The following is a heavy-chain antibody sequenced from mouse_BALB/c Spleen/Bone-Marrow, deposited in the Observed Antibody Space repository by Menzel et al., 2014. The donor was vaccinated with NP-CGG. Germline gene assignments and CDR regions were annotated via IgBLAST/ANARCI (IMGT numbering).Heavy chain of an antibody. CDR2: INPGSGGT. Sequence: VQLQQSGAELVRPGTSVKVSCKASGYALTNYLIEWVKQRPGQGLEWIGVINPGSGGTNYNEKFKAKATLTADKSSGTAYMQLSSLTSDDSAVYFCARCLTGTSAMDYWGQGTSVTVSS. V-gene: IGHV1-54*01. CDR1: GYALTNYL. J-gene: IGHJ4*01. D-gene: IGHD4-1*01. CDR3: ARCLTGTSAMDY.